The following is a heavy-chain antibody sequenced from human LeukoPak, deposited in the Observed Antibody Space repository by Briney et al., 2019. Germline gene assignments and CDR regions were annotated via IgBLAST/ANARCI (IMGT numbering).Heavy chain of an antibody. CDR1: GGTFSSYA. CDR2: ITPIFGRA. D-gene: IGHD5-24*01. Sequence: ASVKVSCKASGGTFSSYAISWVRQAPGQGLEWMGGITPIFGRANYAQKFQGRVTITADESTSTAYMELGSLISEDTAVYYCARGIGDGYNLDGYYFDYWGQGTLVTVSS. CDR3: ARGIGDGYNLDGYYFDY. J-gene: IGHJ4*02. V-gene: IGHV1-69*13.